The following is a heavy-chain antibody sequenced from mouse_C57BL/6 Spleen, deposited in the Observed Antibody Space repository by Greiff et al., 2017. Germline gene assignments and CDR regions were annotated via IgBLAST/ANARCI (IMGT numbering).Heavy chain of an antibody. J-gene: IGHJ4*01. D-gene: IGHD2-4*01. V-gene: IGHV1-72*01. CDR3: ARGSLYYDYDAEYYYAMDY. CDR1: GYTFTSYW. Sequence: QQSCKASGYTFTSYWMHWVKQRPGRGLEWIGRIDPNSGGTKYNEKFKSKATLTVDKPSSTAYMQLSSLTSEDSAVYYCARGSLYYDYDAEYYYAMDYWGQGTSVTVSS. CDR2: IDPNSGGT.